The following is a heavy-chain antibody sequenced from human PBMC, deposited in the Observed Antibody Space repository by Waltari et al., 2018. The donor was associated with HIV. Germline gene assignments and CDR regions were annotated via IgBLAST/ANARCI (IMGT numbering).Heavy chain of an antibody. Sequence: QLQLQESGPGLVKPSETLSLTCTVSGGSISSSSYYWGWIRQPPGKGLEWIGSIYYSGGTDYNPSLRSRVTISVDTSKNQFSLKLSSVTAADTAVYYCARDLGQLVPDYYGMDVWGQGTTVTVSS. D-gene: IGHD6-6*01. CDR3: ARDLGQLVPDYYGMDV. V-gene: IGHV4-39*02. CDR1: GGSISSSSYY. CDR2: IYYSGGT. J-gene: IGHJ6*02.